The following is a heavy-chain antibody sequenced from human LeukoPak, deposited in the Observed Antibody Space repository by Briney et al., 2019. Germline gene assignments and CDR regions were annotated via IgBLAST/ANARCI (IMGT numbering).Heavy chain of an antibody. CDR2: ICSSDGGT. J-gene: IGHJ4*02. CDR3: AKGTLGSCNGATCYPLDY. Sequence: GGALRLSFAGSGFTLSSYAMARVRQTPEKGLEWGAIICSSDGGTYYIDSVKGRFTISRDNSKNMLNLQMNSLRAEDTAVYYCAKGTLGSCNGATCYPLDYWGQGTLVTVSS. CDR1: GFTLSSYA. D-gene: IGHD2-8*01. V-gene: IGHV3-23*01.